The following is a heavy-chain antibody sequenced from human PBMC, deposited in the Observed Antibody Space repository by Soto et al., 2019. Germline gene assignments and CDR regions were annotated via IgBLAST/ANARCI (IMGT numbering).Heavy chain of an antibody. V-gene: IGHV6-1*01. CDR3: ARVPVVPNHHPYFDY. CDR2: TYYRSKWYN. CDR1: GDSVSSNSAA. D-gene: IGHD2-15*01. J-gene: IGHJ4*02. Sequence: SQTLSLTCVISGDSVSSNSAAWNWIRQSPSRGLEWLGRTYYRSKWYNDYAVSVKSRITINPDTSKNQFSLQLNSVTPEDTAVYYCARVPVVPNHHPYFDYWGQGTLVTVSS.